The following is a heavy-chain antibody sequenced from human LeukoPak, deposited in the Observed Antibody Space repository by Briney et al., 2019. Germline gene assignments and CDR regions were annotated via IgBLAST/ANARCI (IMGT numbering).Heavy chain of an antibody. CDR3: ARASTTVTYYYYGMDV. D-gene: IGHD4-17*01. CDR1: GYTFTSFG. CDR2: ISAYNGNT. J-gene: IGHJ6*02. V-gene: IGHV1-18*01. Sequence: ASVKVSCKASGYTFTSFGISWVRQAPGQGLEWMGWISAYNGNTNYAQKLQGRVTMTTDTSTSTAYMELRSLRSGDTAVYYCARASTTVTYYYYGMDVWGQGTTVTVSS.